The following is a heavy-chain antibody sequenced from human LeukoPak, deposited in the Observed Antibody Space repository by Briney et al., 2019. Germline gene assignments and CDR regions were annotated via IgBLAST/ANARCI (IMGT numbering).Heavy chain of an antibody. CDR2: IYYSGST. CDR3: ARLWFGELNNWFDP. Sequence: SETLSLTCTVSGGSISSYYWSWIRQPPGKGLEWIGYIYYSGSTNYNPSLKSRVTISVDTSKNQFSLKLSSVTAADTAVYYCARLWFGELNNWFDPWGQGTPVTVSS. CDR1: GGSISSYY. D-gene: IGHD3-10*01. J-gene: IGHJ5*02. V-gene: IGHV4-59*08.